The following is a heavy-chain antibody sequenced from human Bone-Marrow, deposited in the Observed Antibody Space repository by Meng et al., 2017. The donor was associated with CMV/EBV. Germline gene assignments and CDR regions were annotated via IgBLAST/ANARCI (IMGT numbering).Heavy chain of an antibody. V-gene: IGHV4-38-2*02. CDR2: IYYSGST. CDR1: GYSISSGYY. Sequence: SETLSLTCTVSGYSISSGYYWGWIRQPPGKGLEWIGYIYYSGSTYYNPSLKSRVTISVDTSKNQFSLKLSSVTAADTAVYYCAKDALLATVVVSAFFDYWGQGTLVTVSS. D-gene: IGHD2-21*01. CDR3: AKDALLATVVVSAFFDY. J-gene: IGHJ4*02.